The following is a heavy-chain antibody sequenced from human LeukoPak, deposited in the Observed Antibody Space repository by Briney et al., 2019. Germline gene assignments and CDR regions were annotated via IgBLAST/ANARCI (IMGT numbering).Heavy chain of an antibody. Sequence: GESLKISCKGSGYSFTSYWIGWVRQLPGKGLEWMGVIYPGDSDTRYSPSFQGQVTISADKSISTAYLQWSSLKASDTAMYYCARQTRDGSGSRGYSFDFWGQGTLVTVSS. CDR3: ARQTRDGSGSRGYSFDF. J-gene: IGHJ4*02. CDR1: GYSFTSYW. D-gene: IGHD3-10*01. CDR2: IYPGDSDT. V-gene: IGHV5-51*01.